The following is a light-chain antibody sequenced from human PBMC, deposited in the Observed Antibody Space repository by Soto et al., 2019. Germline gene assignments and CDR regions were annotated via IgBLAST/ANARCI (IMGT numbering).Light chain of an antibody. V-gene: IGLV2-11*01. Sequence: QSALTQPRSVSGSPGQSVTISCTGTSGDVGAYDRVSWYQHHPTKAPKLIIYDVTNRPSGVPYRFSGSKSGSTASLTISGRQAQDEADYYCCSHAGGSSWVFGGGTQLTVL. CDR3: CSHAGGSSWV. CDR1: SGDVGAYDR. J-gene: IGLJ7*01. CDR2: DVT.